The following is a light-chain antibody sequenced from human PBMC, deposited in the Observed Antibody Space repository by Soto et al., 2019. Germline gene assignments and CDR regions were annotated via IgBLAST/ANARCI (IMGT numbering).Light chain of an antibody. CDR1: SSDVGGYNY. Sequence: QSVLTQPPSASGFPGQSVTISCTGTSSDVGGYNYVSWYQQHPGKAPKLMIYEVSERPSGVPDRFSGSKSGNTASLTVSGLQAEDEADYYCSSYAGSTLYVFGTGTKVTVL. J-gene: IGLJ1*01. V-gene: IGLV2-8*01. CDR3: SSYAGSTLYV. CDR2: EVS.